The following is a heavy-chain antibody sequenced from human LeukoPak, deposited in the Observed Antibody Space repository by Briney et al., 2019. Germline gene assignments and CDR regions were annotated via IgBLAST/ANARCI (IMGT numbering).Heavy chain of an antibody. Sequence: GGSLRLSCEASGFTFSNSAMSWVRQAPGKGLEWVSGISASGHYTYNADSAKGRFTISRENSKNTLYLQMNSLRAEDTALYYCAKDGSWGDYYFYFYIDVWGKGTTVTVSS. CDR3: AKDGSWGDYYFYFYIDV. CDR1: GFTFSNSA. D-gene: IGHD3-16*01. CDR2: ISASGHYT. V-gene: IGHV3-23*01. J-gene: IGHJ6*03.